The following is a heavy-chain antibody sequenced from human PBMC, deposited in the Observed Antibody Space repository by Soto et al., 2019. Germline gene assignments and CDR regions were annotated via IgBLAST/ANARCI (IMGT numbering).Heavy chain of an antibody. CDR2: ISSRSDI. Sequence: PGGSLRLSCAASEFSFSSYTMNWVRQAPGKGLEWVSSISSRSDIYYADSVKGRFTISRDNANNSVSLQMNSLRAEDTAVYYCAREYTAWPLAYGLDVWGQGTTVTVSS. CDR3: AREYTAWPLAYGLDV. D-gene: IGHD2-2*02. J-gene: IGHJ6*02. CDR1: EFSFSSYT. V-gene: IGHV3-21*01.